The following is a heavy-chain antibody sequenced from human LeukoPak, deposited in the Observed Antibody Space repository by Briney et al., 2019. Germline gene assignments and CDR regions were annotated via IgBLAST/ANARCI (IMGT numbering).Heavy chain of an antibody. Sequence: GGSLRLSCAASGSTFGSYSMNWVRQAPGKGLEWVSSISSSSSYIYYADSVKGRFTISRDNAKNSLYLQMNSLRAEDTAVYYCARGTLRWSPVYYFDYWGQGTLVTVSS. J-gene: IGHJ4*02. CDR1: GSTFGSYS. V-gene: IGHV3-21*04. CDR2: ISSSSSYI. CDR3: ARGTLRWSPVYYFDY. D-gene: IGHD4-23*01.